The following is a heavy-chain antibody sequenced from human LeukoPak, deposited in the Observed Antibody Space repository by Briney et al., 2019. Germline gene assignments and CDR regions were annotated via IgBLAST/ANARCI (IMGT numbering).Heavy chain of an antibody. D-gene: IGHD3-10*01. V-gene: IGHV3-30*19. CDR2: ISYDGSNK. Sequence: GGSLRLSCAASGFTFTTSGMHWVRQAPGKGLEWVAVISYDGSNKYYADSVKGRFTISRDNSKNTLYLQMNSLRAEDTAVYYCARYDSGSPALDYWGQGTLITVSS. J-gene: IGHJ4*02. CDR3: ARYDSGSPALDY. CDR1: GFTFTTSG.